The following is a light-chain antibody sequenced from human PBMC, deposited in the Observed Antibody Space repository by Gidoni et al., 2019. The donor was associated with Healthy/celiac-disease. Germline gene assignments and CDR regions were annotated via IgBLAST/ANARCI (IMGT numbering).Light chain of an antibody. Sequence: QSVLTQPPSVSGAPGQRVTISCTGSSSNIGAGYDVHWYQQLPGTAHKLLIYGNSNRPSGVPDRFSGSKSGTSASLAITGLQAEDEADYYCQSYDSSFRRVFGTGTKVTVL. V-gene: IGLV1-40*01. CDR2: GNS. CDR1: SSNIGAGYD. CDR3: QSYDSSFRRV. J-gene: IGLJ1*01.